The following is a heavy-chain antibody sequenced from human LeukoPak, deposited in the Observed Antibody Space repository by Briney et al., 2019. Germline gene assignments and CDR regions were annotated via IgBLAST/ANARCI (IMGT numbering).Heavy chain of an antibody. J-gene: IGHJ3*02. CDR1: GYTFTAYY. CDR3: ARGPYDYVWGNYRYTGDAFDI. Sequence: GASVKVSCTXSGYTFTAYYMHWVRQTPGQGLEWMGRINPDRGGTNYAQKFQGRVTMTRDKSISTAYMELTSLRSDDTAVYYCARGPYDYVWGNYRYTGDAFDIWGHGTVVTVSS. CDR2: INPDRGGT. V-gene: IGHV1-2*06. D-gene: IGHD3-16*02.